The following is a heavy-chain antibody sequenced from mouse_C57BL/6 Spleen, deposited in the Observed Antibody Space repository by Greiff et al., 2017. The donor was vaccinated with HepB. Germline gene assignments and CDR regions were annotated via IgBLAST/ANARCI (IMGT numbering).Heavy chain of an antibody. D-gene: IGHD1-1*01. Sequence: VQLQQPGAELVKPGASVKLSCKASGYTFTSYWMHWVKQRPGQGLEWIGMIHPNSGSTNYNEKFKSKATLTVDKSSSTAYMQLSSLTSEDSAVYYCARRIYGSSSYYFDYWGQGTTLTVSS. CDR3: ARRIYGSSSYYFDY. J-gene: IGHJ2*01. CDR2: IHPNSGST. CDR1: GYTFTSYW. V-gene: IGHV1-64*01.